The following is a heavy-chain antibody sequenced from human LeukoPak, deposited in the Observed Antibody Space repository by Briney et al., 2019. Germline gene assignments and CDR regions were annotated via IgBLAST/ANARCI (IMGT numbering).Heavy chain of an antibody. D-gene: IGHD3-3*01. CDR3: ARGLPPQYDFWSGYYVSYYYYYMDV. V-gene: IGHV4-34*01. Sequence: PSETLSLTCAVYGGSFSGYYWSWIRQPPGKGLEWIGEINHSGSTNYNPSLKSRVTISVDTSKNQFSLKLSSVTAADTAVYYCARGLPPQYDFWSGYYVSYYYYYMDVWGKGTTVTVSS. CDR1: GGSFSGYY. J-gene: IGHJ6*03. CDR2: INHSGST.